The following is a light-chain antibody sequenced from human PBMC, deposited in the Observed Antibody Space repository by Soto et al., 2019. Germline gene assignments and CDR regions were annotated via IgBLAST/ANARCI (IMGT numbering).Light chain of an antibody. CDR1: SSDVGDYNY. CDR2: DVS. V-gene: IGLV2-11*01. CDR3: CSYAGSYTWV. Sequence: QSALTQPRSVSGSPGQSVTISCTGTSSDVGDYNYVSWYQQHPGKAPKLMIYDVSERPSGVPDRFSGSKSGNTASLTISGLQAEDEADYYSCSYAGSYTWVFGGGTKLTVL. J-gene: IGLJ3*02.